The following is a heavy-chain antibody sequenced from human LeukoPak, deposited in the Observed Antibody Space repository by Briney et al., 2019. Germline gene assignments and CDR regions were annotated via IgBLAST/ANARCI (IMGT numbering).Heavy chain of an antibody. CDR3: ARVGYCSSTSCYNFDY. CDR1: GYTFTSYY. Sequence: ASVKVSCKASGYTFTSYYMHWVRQAPGQGLEWMGIINPSGGSTSYAQKFQGRVTMTRDMSTSTVYMELSSLRSEDTAMYYCARVGYCSSTSCYNFDYWGQGTLVTVPS. CDR2: INPSGGST. D-gene: IGHD2-2*03. J-gene: IGHJ4*02. V-gene: IGHV1-46*01.